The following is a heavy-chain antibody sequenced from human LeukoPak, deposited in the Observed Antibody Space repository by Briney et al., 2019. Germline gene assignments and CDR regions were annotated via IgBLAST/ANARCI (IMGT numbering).Heavy chain of an antibody. CDR2: ISYDGSNK. J-gene: IGHJ4*02. Sequence: GGSLRLSCAAPGFTFSSYAMHWVRQAPGKGLEWAAVISYDGSNKYYADSVKGRFTISRDNSKNTLYLQMNSLRAEDTAAYYCARAELLSLDYWGQGTLVTVSS. V-gene: IGHV3-30*04. D-gene: IGHD2-21*02. CDR3: ARAELLSLDY. CDR1: GFTFSSYA.